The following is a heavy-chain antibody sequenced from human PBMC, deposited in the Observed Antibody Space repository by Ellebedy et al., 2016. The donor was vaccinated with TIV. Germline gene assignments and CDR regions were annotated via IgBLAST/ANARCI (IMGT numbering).Heavy chain of an antibody. J-gene: IGHJ4*02. CDR2: VSSDGHIQ. Sequence: GESLKISCAASGFTFSSYGIHWVRQAPGKGLEWLAVVSSDGHIQYYADSVKGRFTISRDNSKNTVYLQLNTLRAEDTAVYYCAKEIGVADLFDYWGQGTLVTVSS. CDR3: AKEIGVADLFDY. CDR1: GFTFSSYG. V-gene: IGHV3-30*18. D-gene: IGHD6-19*01.